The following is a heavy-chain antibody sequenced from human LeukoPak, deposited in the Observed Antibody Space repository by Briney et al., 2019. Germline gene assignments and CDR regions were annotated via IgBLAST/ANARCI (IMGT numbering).Heavy chain of an antibody. CDR1: GFTFDDYA. Sequence: GGSLRLSCAASGFTFDDYAMHWVRQAPGKGLEWVSGISWNSGSIGYADSVKGRFTISRDNAKNSLYLQMNSLRAEDTAVYYCAREGPKDTAMVPYYYYYGMDVWGQGTTVTVSS. D-gene: IGHD5-18*01. CDR2: ISWNSGSI. V-gene: IGHV3-9*01. CDR3: AREGPKDTAMVPYYYYYGMDV. J-gene: IGHJ6*02.